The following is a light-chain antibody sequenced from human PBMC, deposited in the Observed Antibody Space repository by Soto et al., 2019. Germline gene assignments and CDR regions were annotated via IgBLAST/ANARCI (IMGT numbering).Light chain of an antibody. CDR1: QSVSSNY. CDR3: QQYSSSRT. V-gene: IGKV3-20*01. CDR2: GGS. Sequence: EIVLTQSKGTLSVSTGERAPLSCRARQSVSSNYLAWYQQKPGQAPRLLIYGGSSRATGIPVRFSGSGSETDFTLTITRLEPEDFAVYYCQQYSSSRTFGQGTKVDIK. J-gene: IGKJ1*01.